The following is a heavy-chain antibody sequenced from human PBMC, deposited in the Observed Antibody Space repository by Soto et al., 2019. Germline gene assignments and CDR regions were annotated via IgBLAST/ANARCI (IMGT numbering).Heavy chain of an antibody. J-gene: IGHJ5*01. D-gene: IGHD3-10*01. CDR2: IYPGDSDT. V-gene: IGHV5-51*01. CDR3: AGLYYCSGSGSYWGGWFDY. CDR1: ADTFRKHW. Sequence: GESLKISCQGSADTFRKHWIAWVRQLPGKGLEWMGIIYPGDSDTRYSPSFQGQVTISADKSISTAYLQWSSLKASDTAMYYCAGLYYCSGSGSYWGGWFDYWGQGTLVTVSS.